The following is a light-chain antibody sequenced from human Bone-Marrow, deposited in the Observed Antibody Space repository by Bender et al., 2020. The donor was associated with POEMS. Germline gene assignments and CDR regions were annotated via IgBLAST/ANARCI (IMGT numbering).Light chain of an antibody. J-gene: IGLJ3*02. CDR1: SSDVGDSKF. V-gene: IGLV2-23*02. CDR2: EVT. CDR3: CSYAGSPQRV. Sequence: QSGLTQPASVSGSLGQSITISCTGTSSDVGDSKFVSWYRQHPGKVPKLLVYEVTQRPSGVSDRFSGSKSGNTASLTISGLQTEDEADYYCCSYAGSPQRVFGGGTKLTVL.